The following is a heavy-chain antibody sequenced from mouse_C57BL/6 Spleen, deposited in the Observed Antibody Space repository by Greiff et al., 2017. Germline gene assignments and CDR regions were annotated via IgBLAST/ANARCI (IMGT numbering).Heavy chain of an antibody. Sequence: EVKLVESEGGLVQPGSSMKLSCTASGFTFSDYYMAWVRQVPEKGLEWVANINYDGSSPYYLDSLKSRFIISRDNAKNILYLQMSSLKSEDTATYYCARSSYDYEGYFDYWGQGTTHTVSS. CDR3: ARSSYDYEGYFDY. CDR2: INYDGSSP. J-gene: IGHJ2*01. V-gene: IGHV5-16*01. CDR1: GFTFSDYY. D-gene: IGHD2-4*01.